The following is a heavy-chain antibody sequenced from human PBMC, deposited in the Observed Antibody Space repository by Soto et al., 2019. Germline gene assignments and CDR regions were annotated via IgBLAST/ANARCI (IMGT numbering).Heavy chain of an antibody. Sequence: AAVKLSCKASGYTFTSYGRRGVREAPGQGQEWKGWLRVYNGNTNYAQKRQGRDTMSTDTSTRTAYIALSSLRSDDTAVYYCARNNPPYYDFGSGYYPYYYYGMDVWGQGTTVTVS. CDR2: LRVYNGNT. CDR1: GYTFTSYG. D-gene: IGHD3-3*01. CDR3: ARNNPPYYDFGSGYYPYYYYGMDV. J-gene: IGHJ6*01. V-gene: IGHV1-18*01.